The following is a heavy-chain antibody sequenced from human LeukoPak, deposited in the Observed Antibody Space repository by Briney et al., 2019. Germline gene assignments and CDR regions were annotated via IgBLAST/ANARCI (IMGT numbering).Heavy chain of an antibody. D-gene: IGHD5-24*01. J-gene: IGHJ4*02. CDR1: GDSISSSSSY. CDR3: ARHRSGWLQSSFDY. Sequence: SETLSLTCTVSGDSISSSSSYWGWLRQPPGRGLEGIGSIYYSGSNFDNPALKSRVTISGDTAKNQFSLKLSSVTAADTAVYYCARHRSGWLQSSFDYWGQGTLVTVSS. V-gene: IGHV4-39*01. CDR2: IYYSGSN.